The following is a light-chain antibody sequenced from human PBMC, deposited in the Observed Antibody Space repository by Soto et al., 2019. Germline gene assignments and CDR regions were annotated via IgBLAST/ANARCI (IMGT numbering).Light chain of an antibody. Sequence: IQMTQSPSSLSASVGDRVTVTFQASHDIRDYLNWYQQKPGKPPKLLIYDASNLQTGVPSRFSGSGSGTDFTFTISSLQPEDIATYFCHQYDNLPQTFGPGTKVDIK. CDR1: HDIRDY. V-gene: IGKV1-33*01. J-gene: IGKJ3*01. CDR2: DAS. CDR3: HQYDNLPQT.